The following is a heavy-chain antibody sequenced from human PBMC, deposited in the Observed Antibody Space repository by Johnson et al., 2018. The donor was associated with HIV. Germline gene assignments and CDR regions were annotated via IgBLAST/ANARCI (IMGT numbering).Heavy chain of an antibody. CDR2: INQDGSEK. V-gene: IGHV3-7*01. J-gene: IGHJ3*02. Sequence: VQLVESGGGVVQPGGSLRLSCAASGFTFSSYAVHWVRQAPGKGLEWVANINQDGSEKDYVDSVKGRFTISRDIAKNSLYLQMSGLRAEDTAVNYFARVRASGWGSYPNDAFDIWGQGTMVTVSS. D-gene: IGHD3-16*02. CDR3: ARVRASGWGSYPNDAFDI. CDR1: GFTFSSYA.